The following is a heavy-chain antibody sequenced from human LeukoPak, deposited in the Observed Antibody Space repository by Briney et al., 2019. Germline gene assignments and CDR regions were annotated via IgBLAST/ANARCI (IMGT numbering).Heavy chain of an antibody. CDR2: NSPSGGTI. D-gene: IGHD2-2*01. J-gene: IGHJ5*02. CDR3: VRVRYCSSTNCHGGWFDP. V-gene: IGHV3-48*03. CDR1: GFAFSNYE. Sequence: EGSLRLSCAASGFAFSNYEVNWVRQDPGKGLEWVSYNSPSGGTITYADSVKGRFTISRDNAKNSLYLQMNSLGAEDTAVYYCVRVRYCSSTNCHGGWFDPWGQGTLVTVSS.